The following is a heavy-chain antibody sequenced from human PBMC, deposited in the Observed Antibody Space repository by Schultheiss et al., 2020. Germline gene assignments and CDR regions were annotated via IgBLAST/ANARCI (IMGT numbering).Heavy chain of an antibody. V-gene: IGHV1-8*01. J-gene: IGHJ4*02. D-gene: IGHD3-10*01. CDR2: MNPNSGNT. CDR1: GYTFTSYD. CDR3: ARVGTMVRGVIYSRY. Sequence: APVKVSCKASGYTFTSYDINWVRQATGQGLEWMGWMNPNSGNTGYAQKFQGRVTMTRNTSISTAYMELSSLRSEDTAVYYCARVGTMVRGVIYSRYWGQGTLVTVAS.